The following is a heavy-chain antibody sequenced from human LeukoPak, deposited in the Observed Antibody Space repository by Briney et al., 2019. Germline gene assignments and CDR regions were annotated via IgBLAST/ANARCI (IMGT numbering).Heavy chain of an antibody. J-gene: IGHJ4*02. D-gene: IGHD6-13*01. Sequence: PGESLQISRQGSGYTFTSYWIGCVRQVPGKGLEWMGIIYLGDSDTRYSPSFQGQVTISADKSISTAYLQWSSLKASDTAMYYCARHRGSSSSGIDYWGQGTLVTVSS. CDR3: ARHRGSSSSGIDY. V-gene: IGHV5-51*01. CDR2: IYLGDSDT. CDR1: GYTFTSYW.